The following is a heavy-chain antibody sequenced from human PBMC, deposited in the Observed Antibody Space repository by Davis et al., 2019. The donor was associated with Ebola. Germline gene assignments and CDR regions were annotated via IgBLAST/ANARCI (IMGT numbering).Heavy chain of an antibody. J-gene: IGHJ5*02. Sequence: PSETLSLTCTVSGGSVSSGSYYWSWIRQPAGKGLEWIGRIYTSGSTNYNPSLKSRVTMSVDTSKNQFSLKLSSVTAADTAVYYCARELRVDYYETSAYAESWGQGTLVTVSS. CDR3: ARELRVDYYETSAYAES. D-gene: IGHD3-22*01. V-gene: IGHV4-61*02. CDR1: GGSVSSGSYY. CDR2: IYTSGST.